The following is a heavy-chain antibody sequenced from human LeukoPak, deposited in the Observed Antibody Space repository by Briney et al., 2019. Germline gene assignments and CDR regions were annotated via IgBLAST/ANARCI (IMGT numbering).Heavy chain of an antibody. J-gene: IGHJ4*02. CDR3: AIREPIGY. V-gene: IGHV3-23*01. CDR1: GFTFRNYA. Sequence: GGSLRLSCAASGFTFRNYAMYWVRQAPGKGLEWVSAISSSDANTYYADSVKGRFTISRDNSKNTPYLQMNSLRAEDTALYYCAIREPIGYWGQGTLVTVSS. CDR2: ISSSDANT. D-gene: IGHD1-14*01.